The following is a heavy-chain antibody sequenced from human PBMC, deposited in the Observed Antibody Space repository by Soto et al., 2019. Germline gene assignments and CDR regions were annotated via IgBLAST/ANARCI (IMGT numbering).Heavy chain of an antibody. CDR3: AMDFYSNYKFDY. CDR1: GYTFTSYA. CDR2: INAGNGNT. V-gene: IGHV1-3*01. Sequence: ASVKVSCKASGYTFTSYAMHWVRQAPGQRLEWMGWINAGNGNTKYSQKFQGRVTITRDTSASTAYMELSSLRSEDTAVYYCAMDFYSNYKFDYWGQGTLVTVSS. J-gene: IGHJ4*02. D-gene: IGHD4-4*01.